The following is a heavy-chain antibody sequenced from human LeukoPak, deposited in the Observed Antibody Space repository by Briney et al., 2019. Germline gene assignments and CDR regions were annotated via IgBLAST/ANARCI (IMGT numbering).Heavy chain of an antibody. CDR1: GGSFSGYY. CDR2: INHSRST. V-gene: IGHV4-34*01. J-gene: IGHJ6*03. CDR3: ARSKTYYYYYMDV. Sequence: SETLSLTCAGYGGSFSGYYWSWIRQPPGKGLEWIGEINHSRSTNYNPSLKSRVTISVDTSKNQFSLKLSSVTAADTAVYYCARSKTYYYYYMDVWGKGTTVTISS.